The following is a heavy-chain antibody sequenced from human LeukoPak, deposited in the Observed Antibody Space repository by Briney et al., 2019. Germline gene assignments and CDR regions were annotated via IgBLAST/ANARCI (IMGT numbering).Heavy chain of an antibody. CDR3: ARGMAAAGMDY. V-gene: IGHV4-30-2*01. CDR1: GGSISSGGYS. CDR2: IYHSGST. D-gene: IGHD6-13*01. Sequence: NPSETLSLTCAVSGGSISSGGYSWSWIRQPPGKGLEWIGYIYHSGSTYYNPSLKSRVTISVDRSKNQFSLKLSSVTAADTAVYYCARGMAAAGMDYWGQGTLVTVSS. J-gene: IGHJ4*02.